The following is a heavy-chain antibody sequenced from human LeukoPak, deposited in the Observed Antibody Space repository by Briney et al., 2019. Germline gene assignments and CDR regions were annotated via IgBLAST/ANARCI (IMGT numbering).Heavy chain of an antibody. D-gene: IGHD3-22*01. J-gene: IGHJ4*02. CDR2: IYYSGST. V-gene: IGHV4-59*08. CDR3: ARHSKPKDYYDTNPYFDY. Sequence: PSETLSLTCTVSGXSISSYYWSWIRQPPEKGLEWIGYIYYSGSTNYNPSLKSRVTISVDTSKNQFSLKLSSVTAADTAVYYCARHSKPKDYYDTNPYFDYWGQGTLVTVSS. CDR1: GXSISSYY.